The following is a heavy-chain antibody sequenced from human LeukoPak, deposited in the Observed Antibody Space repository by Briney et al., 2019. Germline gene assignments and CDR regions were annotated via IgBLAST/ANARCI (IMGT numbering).Heavy chain of an antibody. V-gene: IGHV4-59*11. J-gene: IGHJ3*02. Sequence: SETLSLTCTVSGGSISGHYWSWIRQSPGKGLEWIGYVYYSGSTNYSPSLKSRVTISVDTSKNQFSLNVSSVTAADTAVYYCASGHDYGAQAFDIWGQGTMVTVSS. CDR1: GGSISGHY. D-gene: IGHD4-17*01. CDR2: VYYSGST. CDR3: ASGHDYGAQAFDI.